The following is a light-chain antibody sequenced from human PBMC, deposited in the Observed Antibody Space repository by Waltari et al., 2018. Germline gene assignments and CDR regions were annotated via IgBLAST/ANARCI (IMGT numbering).Light chain of an antibody. Sequence: DIQMTQSPSSLSAFVGDKVTITCRASQGVSSWLAWYQQKPGKAPNLLIYKTSNLQSGVPSRFSGSGSGTDFTLTINSLQPEDFATYYCQQYSSSPFSFGQGTKLEI. V-gene: IGKV1-5*03. J-gene: IGKJ2*03. CDR2: KTS. CDR3: QQYSSSPFS. CDR1: QGVSSW.